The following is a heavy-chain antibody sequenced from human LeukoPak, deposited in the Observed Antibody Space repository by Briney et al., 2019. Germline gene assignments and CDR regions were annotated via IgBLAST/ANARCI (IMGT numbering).Heavy chain of an antibody. Sequence: GGSLRLSCAASGFTFSSYAMSWVRQAPGKGLEWVSAISSTGGATYYADSVKGRFTISRDNSKNTLYLQMNSLRAEDTAVYYCAKVDSGYVSAPFGYWGQGTLVTVSS. CDR2: ISSTGGAT. J-gene: IGHJ4*02. CDR3: AKVDSGYVSAPFGY. V-gene: IGHV3-23*01. D-gene: IGHD5-12*01. CDR1: GFTFSSYA.